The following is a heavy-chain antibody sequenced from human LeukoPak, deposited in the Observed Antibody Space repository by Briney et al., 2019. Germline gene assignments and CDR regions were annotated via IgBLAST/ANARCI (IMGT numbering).Heavy chain of an antibody. Sequence: GGSLRLSCAASGFTFSSYGMHWVRQAPGKGLEWVAVISYDGSNKYYADSVKGRFTISRDNSKNTLYLQMNSLRAEDTAVYYCVKRTSSYYDRWGQGTLVTVSS. D-gene: IGHD3-22*01. CDR3: VKRTSSYYDR. J-gene: IGHJ4*02. CDR1: GFTFSSYG. CDR2: ISYDGSNK. V-gene: IGHV3-30*18.